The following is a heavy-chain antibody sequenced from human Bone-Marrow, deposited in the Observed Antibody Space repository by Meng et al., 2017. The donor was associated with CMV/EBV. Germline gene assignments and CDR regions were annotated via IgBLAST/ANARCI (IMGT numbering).Heavy chain of an antibody. CDR2: INHSGGT. CDR1: GGSFHAYY. D-gene: IGHD1-26*01. Sequence: GSLRLSCTVYGGSFHAYYYNWFRQAPGKGLEWIGEINHSGGTNYNPSLKSRVTISVDKSKNQLSLRLTSVTAADTAVYYCASESATYLGGRIYYHGMDVWGQGTTFTVSS. J-gene: IGHJ6*02. CDR3: ASESATYLGGRIYYHGMDV. V-gene: IGHV4-34*01.